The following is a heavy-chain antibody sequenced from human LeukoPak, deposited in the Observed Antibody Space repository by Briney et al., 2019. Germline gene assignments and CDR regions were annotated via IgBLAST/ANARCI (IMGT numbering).Heavy chain of an antibody. CDR3: AKGVGSSRMGIEY. D-gene: IGHD1-26*01. V-gene: IGHV3-23*01. CDR1: GFTFSSYA. J-gene: IGHJ4*02. CDR2: ISGSGGST. Sequence: PGGSLRLSCAASGFTFSSYAMSWVRQAPGKGLEWVSAISGSGGSTYYADSVKGRFTISRENSKNTLFLQMNSLRVEDTAVYYCAKGVGSSRMGIEYWGQGSPLTVSS.